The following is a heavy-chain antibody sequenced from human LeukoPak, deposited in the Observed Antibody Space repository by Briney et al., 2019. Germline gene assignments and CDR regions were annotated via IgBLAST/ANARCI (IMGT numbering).Heavy chain of an antibody. Sequence: TLRLSCAASGFTFDDYAMHWVRQAPGKGLEWVSGISWNSGSIGYADSVKGRFTISRDNAKNTLYLQMNSLRAEDTAVYYCAGDSSGYPADYWGQGTLVTVSS. D-gene: IGHD3-22*01. V-gene: IGHV3-9*01. CDR3: AGDSSGYPADY. CDR2: ISWNSGSI. CDR1: GFTFDDYA. J-gene: IGHJ4*02.